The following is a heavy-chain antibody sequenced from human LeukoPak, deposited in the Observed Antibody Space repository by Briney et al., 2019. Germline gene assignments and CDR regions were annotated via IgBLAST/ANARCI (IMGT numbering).Heavy chain of an antibody. CDR1: GYIFTNYY. V-gene: IGHV1-46*01. J-gene: IGHJ4*02. Sequence: ASVKVSCKASGYIFTNYYMRWVRQAPGQGLEWMGIINPSGGFTSNAQKFQGRVTMTRDTSTSTVYMELSSLRSEDTALYYCARDGDYGDYVLDHWGQGTLVTVSS. CDR3: ARDGDYGDYVLDH. D-gene: IGHD4-17*01. CDR2: INPSGGFT.